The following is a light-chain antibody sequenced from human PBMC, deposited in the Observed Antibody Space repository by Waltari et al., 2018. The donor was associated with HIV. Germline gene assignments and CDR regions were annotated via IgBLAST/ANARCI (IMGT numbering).Light chain of an antibody. V-gene: IGLV1-47*01. CDR2: RNK. J-gene: IGLJ2*01. Sequence: QSVLTQPPSASGSPGQRVPISCSGRRSTLGSNYAARYQQLPGTAPKLLISRNKQRPSGVPDRFSGSKSGTSASLAISGLRSEDEATYSCAAWEDGLNGSFGGGTKVTVL. CDR1: RSTLGSNY. CDR3: AAWEDGLNGS.